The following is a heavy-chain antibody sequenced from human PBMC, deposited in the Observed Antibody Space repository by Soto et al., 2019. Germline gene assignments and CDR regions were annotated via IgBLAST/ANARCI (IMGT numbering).Heavy chain of an antibody. CDR2: INPSGGST. D-gene: IGHD3-16*01. J-gene: IGHJ3*02. Sequence: QVQLVQSGAEVKKPGASVKVSCKASGYTFTSYYMHWVRQAPGQGLEWMGIINPSGGSTSYAQKCQGRVTMTRDTSTSTVYMELSSLRSEDTAVYYCARVGGVNAFDIWGQGTMVTVSS. CDR3: ARVGGVNAFDI. CDR1: GYTFTSYY. V-gene: IGHV1-46*03.